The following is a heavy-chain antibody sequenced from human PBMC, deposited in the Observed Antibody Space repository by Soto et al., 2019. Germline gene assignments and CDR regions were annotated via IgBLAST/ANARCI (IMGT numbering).Heavy chain of an antibody. V-gene: IGHV1-69*04. D-gene: IGHD2-15*01. CDR1: GGTFSSYT. CDR2: IIPILGIA. CDR3: ARDSRAYCSGITCPYFDY. J-gene: IGHJ4*02. Sequence: SVKVSCKASGGTFSSYTISWVRQAPGQGLEWMGRIIPILGIANYAQKFQGRVTITADKSTSTAYMELSSLRSEDTAVYYCARDSRAYCSGITCPYFDYWGQGTLVTVSS.